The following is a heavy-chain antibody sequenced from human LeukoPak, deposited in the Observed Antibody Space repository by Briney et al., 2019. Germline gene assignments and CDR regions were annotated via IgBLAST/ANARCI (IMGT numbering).Heavy chain of an antibody. V-gene: IGHV3-21*01. Sequence: GGSLRLSCAASGFTFSSYSMNWVRQAPGKGLECVSSISSSSSYIYYADSVKGRFTISRDNARNSLYLQMNSLRAEDTAVYYCARGRTDTAMVYYFDYWGQGTLVTVSS. D-gene: IGHD5-18*01. CDR1: GFTFSSYS. CDR3: ARGRTDTAMVYYFDY. CDR2: ISSSSSYI. J-gene: IGHJ4*02.